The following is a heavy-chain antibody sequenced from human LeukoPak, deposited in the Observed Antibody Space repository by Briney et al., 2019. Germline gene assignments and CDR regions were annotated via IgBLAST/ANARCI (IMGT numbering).Heavy chain of an antibody. D-gene: IGHD6-19*01. CDR2: IYHSGST. CDR1: GYSISSGYY. V-gene: IGHV4-38-2*01. Sequence: SKTLSLTCAVSGYSISSGYYWGWIRPPPGKGLEWIGSIYHSGSTYYNPSLKSRVTISVDTSKNQFSLKLSSVTAADTAVYYCARTSSGWPNFDYWGQGTLVTVSS. CDR3: ARTSSGWPNFDY. J-gene: IGHJ4*02.